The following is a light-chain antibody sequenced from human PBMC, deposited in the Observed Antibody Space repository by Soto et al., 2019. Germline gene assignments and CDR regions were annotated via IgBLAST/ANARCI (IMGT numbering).Light chain of an antibody. Sequence: VLTQSPGTLSFSPGDRATLSVRASQTVSNNYLAWCQQKPGQAPRVIMYGASRRATGIPDRFSGGGSGTDFTLTISRLEPEDFAVYFCQQYGSSITFGQGTRLEIK. J-gene: IGKJ5*01. V-gene: IGKV3-20*01. CDR1: QTVSNNY. CDR3: QQYGSSIT. CDR2: GAS.